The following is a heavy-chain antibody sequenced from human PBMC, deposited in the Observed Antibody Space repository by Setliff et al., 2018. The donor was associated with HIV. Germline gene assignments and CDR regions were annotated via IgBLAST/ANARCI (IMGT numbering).Heavy chain of an antibody. CDR1: GLTFSKSA. Sequence: ASVKVSCKASGLTFSKSAIHWVRQAPGQRLELMAWINAANGHAKYSQKFQGRVTITRDTSASTAYMELSSLRSEDTAVYYCARARLWFGEVRGHYYFDYWGQGTLVTVSS. D-gene: IGHD3-10*01. J-gene: IGHJ4*02. CDR2: INAANGHA. CDR3: ARARLWFGEVRGHYYFDY. V-gene: IGHV1-3*01.